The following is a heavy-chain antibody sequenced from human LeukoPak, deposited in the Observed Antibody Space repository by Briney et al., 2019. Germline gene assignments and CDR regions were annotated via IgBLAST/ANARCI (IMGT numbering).Heavy chain of an antibody. CDR1: GFTVSGTY. V-gene: IGHV3-66*01. D-gene: IGHD2-15*01. J-gene: IGHJ4*02. CDR2: IYSGGST. Sequence: GGSLRLSCAAYGFTVSGTYMSWVRQAPGKGLEWVSVIYSGGSTYYAASVKGRFTISRDFSKNTVFLQMNSLRVEDTAIYYCARGGVAILPLDYCGQGTLVTVSS. CDR3: ARGGVAILPLDY.